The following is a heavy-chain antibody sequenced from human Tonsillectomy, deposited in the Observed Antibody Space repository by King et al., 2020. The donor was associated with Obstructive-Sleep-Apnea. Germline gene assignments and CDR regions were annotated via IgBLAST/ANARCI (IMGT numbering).Heavy chain of an antibody. CDR1: GFTFNSYG. Sequence: VQLVESGGGVVQPGGSLRLSCVASGFTFNSYGMHWVRQAPGKGLEWVAFLRYDGNKKFYVDSVKGRFTISRDNSKNTLYLQMNSLRAEDTAVYFCAKPLLRDQYYYGLDVWGQGTTVTVSS. CDR2: LRYDGNKK. V-gene: IGHV3-30*02. J-gene: IGHJ6*02. CDR3: AKPLLRDQYYYGLDV.